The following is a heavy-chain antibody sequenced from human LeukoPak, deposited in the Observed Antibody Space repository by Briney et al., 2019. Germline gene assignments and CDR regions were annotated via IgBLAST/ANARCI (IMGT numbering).Heavy chain of an antibody. J-gene: IGHJ4*02. CDR2: ISYDGSNK. Sequence: GGSLRLSCAASGFTFSSYAMHWVRQAPGKGLEWVAVISYDGSNKYYADSVKGRFTISRDNSKNTLYLQMNSLRAEDTAVYYCARGTMFPYYFDYWGQGTLVTVSS. V-gene: IGHV3-30*04. CDR1: GFTFSSYA. D-gene: IGHD3-10*02. CDR3: ARGTMFPYYFDY.